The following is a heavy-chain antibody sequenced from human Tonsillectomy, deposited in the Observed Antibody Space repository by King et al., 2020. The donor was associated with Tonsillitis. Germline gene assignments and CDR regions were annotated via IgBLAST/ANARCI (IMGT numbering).Heavy chain of an antibody. J-gene: IGHJ6*02. CDR1: GYTFTRYG. CDR2: ISVSNGNT. Sequence: QLVQSGAEVKKPGASVKVSCMASGYTFTRYGISWVRQVPGQGLEWMGWISVSNGNTNYAQKVQDRVTLTTDTSTNTVYMELRSLRSDDTAVYFCGRIFEHTVVRPVLQHYYYYGVDVWGQGTTVTVSS. V-gene: IGHV1-18*04. D-gene: IGHD2-15*01. CDR3: GRIFEHTVVRPVLQHYYYYGVDV.